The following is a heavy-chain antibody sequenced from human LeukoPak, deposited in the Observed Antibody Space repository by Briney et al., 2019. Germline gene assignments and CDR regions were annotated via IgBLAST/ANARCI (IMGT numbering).Heavy chain of an antibody. J-gene: IGHJ4*02. CDR3: AKDGGYDFWSGYYMDY. Sequence: PGGSLRLSCAASGFTFSSYAMSWVRQAPGKGLEWVSAISGSGGSTYYADSVKGRFTISRDNSKNTLYLQMNSLRAEDTAVYYCAKDGGYDFWSGYYMDYWGQGTLVTGSS. V-gene: IGHV3-23*01. D-gene: IGHD3-3*01. CDR1: GFTFSSYA. CDR2: ISGSGGST.